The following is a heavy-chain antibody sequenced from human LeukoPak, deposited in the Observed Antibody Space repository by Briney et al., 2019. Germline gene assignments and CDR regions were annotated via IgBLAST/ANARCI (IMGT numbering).Heavy chain of an antibody. V-gene: IGHV3-11*01. CDR2: ITTTGNNA. J-gene: IGHJ4*02. CDR1: GFTFTDYY. D-gene: IGHD3-22*01. CDR3: ARSFSPHYYDSSGYFGY. Sequence: GGSLRLSCAASGFTFTDYYMNWIRQTPGKGLEWVSYITTTGNNAYYADSVKGRFTISRDNAKNSLYLQMNSLRAEDTAVYYCARSFSPHYYDSSGYFGYWGQGTLVTVSS.